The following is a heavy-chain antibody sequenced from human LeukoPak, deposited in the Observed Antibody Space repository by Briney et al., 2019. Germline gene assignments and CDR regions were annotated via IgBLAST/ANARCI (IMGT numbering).Heavy chain of an antibody. J-gene: IGHJ1*01. Sequence: GGPLRLSCAASRLTISNSFMGWVRQTPGKGLEWVSLIYSGGSTYSADSVKGRFIISRDNSKNTLHLQMNSLRAEDTAVYYCARDTDYYGSGRHGYFDHWGQGTLVTVSS. CDR2: IYSGGST. V-gene: IGHV3-66*01. CDR3: ARDTDYYGSGRHGYFDH. D-gene: IGHD3-10*01. CDR1: RLTISNSF.